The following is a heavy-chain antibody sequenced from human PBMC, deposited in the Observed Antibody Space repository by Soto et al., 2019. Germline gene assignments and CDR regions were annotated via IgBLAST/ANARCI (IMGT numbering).Heavy chain of an antibody. Sequence: QVQLVQSGAEVKQPGTSVKVSCKASGGTFSSYSINWVRQALGQGLEWMGEIIPIFGIANYAEKFQGRVTITADESTSRDSMELSSLRSEDTAVYYCASDGWNNSGRIDYWGPGSLVTVSS. V-gene: IGHV1-69*01. CDR2: IIPIFGIA. J-gene: IGHJ4*02. D-gene: IGHD1-1*01. CDR3: ASDGWNNSGRIDY. CDR1: GGTFSSYS.